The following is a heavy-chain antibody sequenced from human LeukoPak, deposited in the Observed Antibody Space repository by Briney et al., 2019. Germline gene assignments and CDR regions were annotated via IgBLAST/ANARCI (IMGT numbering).Heavy chain of an antibody. CDR3: AREYSSSAPPLY. J-gene: IGHJ4*02. D-gene: IGHD6-13*01. CDR2: INYSGGT. CDR1: GGSISTYY. V-gene: IGHV4-59*01. Sequence: TSETLSLTCTVSGGSISTYYWSWIRQPPGKGLEWIGNINYSGGTKYNPSLKSRATISVDTSKNQFSLKLSSVTAADTALYYCAREYSSSAPPLYWGQGTLVTVSS.